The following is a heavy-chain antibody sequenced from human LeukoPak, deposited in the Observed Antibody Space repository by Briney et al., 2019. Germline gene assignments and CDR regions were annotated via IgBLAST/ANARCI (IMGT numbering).Heavy chain of an antibody. V-gene: IGHV1-46*01. J-gene: IGHJ6*03. D-gene: IGHD6-19*01. CDR2: INLSGGST. CDR3: IRDPCSSYYYYMDA. CDR1: GYTFTSYY. Sequence: ASVKVSCKASGYTFTSYYMHWVRQAPGQGLEWRGIINLSGGSTSYAQKFQGRVTMTRATSTSAVYMELSSLISADPTVCSCIRDPCSSYYYYMDAWGKGTTVTASS.